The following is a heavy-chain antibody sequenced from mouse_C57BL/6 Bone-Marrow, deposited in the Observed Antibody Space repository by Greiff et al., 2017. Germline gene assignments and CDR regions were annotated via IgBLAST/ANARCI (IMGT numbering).Heavy chain of an antibody. Sequence: EVKLVESGGGLVKPGGSLKFSCAASGFTLSDYGMHWVRQAPEKGLEWVAYISSGSSTIYYADTVKGRFTISRDNAKNTLFLQITSLRSEDTAMYYCARDCGRSPYYFDYWGQGTTHSLR. CDR2: ISSGSSTI. V-gene: IGHV5-17*01. CDR3: ARDCGRSPYYFDY. J-gene: IGHJ2*01. CDR1: GFTLSDYG. D-gene: IGHD1-1*01.